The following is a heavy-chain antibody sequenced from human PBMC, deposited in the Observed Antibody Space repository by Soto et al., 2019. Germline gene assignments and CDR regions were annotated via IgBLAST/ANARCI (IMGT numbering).Heavy chain of an antibody. CDR1: GGTFSSYA. Sequence: QVQLVQSGAEVKKPGSSVKVSCKASGGTFSSYAISWVRQAPGQGLEWMGGVIPIFGTANYAQKFQGRVTITATDSPRTDYMELSSLRSEDTAVYYCARASGLIVGATTAWYWGQGTLVTVSS. V-gene: IGHV1-69*01. J-gene: IGHJ4*02. D-gene: IGHD1-26*01. CDR2: VIPIFGTA. CDR3: ARASGLIVGATTAWY.